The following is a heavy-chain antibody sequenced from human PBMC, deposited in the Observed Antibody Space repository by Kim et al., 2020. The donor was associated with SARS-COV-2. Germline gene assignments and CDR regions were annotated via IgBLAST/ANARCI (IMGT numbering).Heavy chain of an antibody. Sequence: GGSLRLSCAASGFTFSSYAMSWVRQAPGKGLEWVSAISGSGGSTYYADSVKGRFTISRDNSKNTLYLQMNSLRAEDTAVYYCAKKDVGDIVVVPAVMFDYWGQGTLVTVSS. J-gene: IGHJ4*02. V-gene: IGHV3-23*01. CDR1: GFTFSSYA. CDR2: ISGSGGST. CDR3: AKKDVGDIVVVPAVMFDY. D-gene: IGHD2-2*01.